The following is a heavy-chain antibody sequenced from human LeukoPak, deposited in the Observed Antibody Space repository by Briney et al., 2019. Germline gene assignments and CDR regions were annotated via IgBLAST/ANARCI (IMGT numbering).Heavy chain of an antibody. J-gene: IGHJ4*02. V-gene: IGHV4-59*01. D-gene: IGHD3-9*01. Sequence: SETLSLTCTVSGGSISSYYWIWIRQPPGKGLEWIGYIYDSGSSSDNPSLKSRVTISVDTSKNQFSLKLSSVTAADTAVYYCARPRVSGIRYFDWLLDYWGPGTLVTVSS. CDR1: GGSISSYY. CDR2: IYDSGSS. CDR3: ARPRVSGIRYFDWLLDY.